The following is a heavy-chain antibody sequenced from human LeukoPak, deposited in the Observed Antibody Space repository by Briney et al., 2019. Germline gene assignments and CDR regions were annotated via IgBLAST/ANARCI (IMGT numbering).Heavy chain of an antibody. V-gene: IGHV4-61*02. D-gene: IGHD5-18*01. CDR2: IYTSGST. CDR3: ARSNFADVDTAMAFDY. J-gene: IGHJ4*02. Sequence: PSETLSLTCTVSGGSISSGSYYWSWIRQPAGKGLEWIGRIYTSGSTNYNPSLKSRVTISVDTFKNQFSLKLSSVTAADTAVYYCARSNFADVDTAMAFDYWGQGTLVTVSS. CDR1: GGSISSGSYY.